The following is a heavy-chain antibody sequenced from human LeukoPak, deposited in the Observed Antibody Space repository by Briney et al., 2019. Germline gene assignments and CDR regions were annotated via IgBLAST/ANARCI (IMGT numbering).Heavy chain of an antibody. D-gene: IGHD4-17*01. CDR3: ARDNDYGDYEPFDY. J-gene: IGHJ4*02. CDR2: ISQTSDDK. V-gene: IGHV3-11*05. Sequence: PGGSLRLSCAASGFTFSDYFMSWFRRAPGKGLEWVSYISQTSDDKRYADSVKGRFTISRDNAKNSLSLEMSGLRAEDTAVYYCARDNDYGDYEPFDYWGQGTLVIVSS. CDR1: GFTFSDYF.